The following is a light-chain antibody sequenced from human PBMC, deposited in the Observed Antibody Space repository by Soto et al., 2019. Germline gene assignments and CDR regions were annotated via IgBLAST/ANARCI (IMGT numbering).Light chain of an antibody. CDR3: QQYGSSTWT. J-gene: IGKJ1*01. V-gene: IGKV3-20*01. CDR2: AAS. Sequence: EIVLTQSPGTLSLSPGERATFSCRASQSVSSSYLVWHQQKPGQAPRLLIYAASRRATGIPDRFSGSGSGTDFTLTISRLEPGDFAVYYCQQYGSSTWTFGQGTKVDIX. CDR1: QSVSSSY.